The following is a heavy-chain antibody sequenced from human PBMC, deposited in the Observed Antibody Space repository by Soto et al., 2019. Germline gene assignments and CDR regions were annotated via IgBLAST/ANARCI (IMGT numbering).Heavy chain of an antibody. J-gene: IGHJ4*02. CDR1: GFTFNTAW. Sequence: PGGSLRLSCAASGFTFNTAWMSWVRQAPGKGLEWVGRIKSKTDGGTTDFAAPVKGRFTLSRDGSKNTVYLQMNSLKIEDTAVYYCTTGLAAAGTNYWGQGTLVTVSS. V-gene: IGHV3-15*01. CDR3: TTGLAAAGTNY. D-gene: IGHD6-13*01. CDR2: IKSKTDGGTT.